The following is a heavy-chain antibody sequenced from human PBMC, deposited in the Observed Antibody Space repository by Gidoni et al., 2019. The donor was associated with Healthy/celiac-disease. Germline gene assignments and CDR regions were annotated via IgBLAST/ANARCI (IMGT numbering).Heavy chain of an antibody. Sequence: EVQLVASGGGLVQPGGSLRLSCAASGFTVSSNYMSWVRQAPGKGLEWVSVMYSGGSTYYADSVKGRFTISRHNSKNTLYLQMNSLRAEDTAVYYCARILWFGEFNGAFDIWGQGTMVTVSS. V-gene: IGHV3-53*04. CDR1: GFTVSSNY. CDR3: ARILWFGEFNGAFDI. CDR2: MYSGGST. D-gene: IGHD3-10*01. J-gene: IGHJ3*02.